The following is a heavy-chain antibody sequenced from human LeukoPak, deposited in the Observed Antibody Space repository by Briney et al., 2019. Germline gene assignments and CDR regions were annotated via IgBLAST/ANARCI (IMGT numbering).Heavy chain of an antibody. CDR2: MYSRGDT. Sequence: PGGSLRLSCAASGFTLRDNYMSWVPQAPGKGLEWVSDMYSRGDTYYADSVKGRFTFSRDMSKNTLSLQMNGLRTEDTAMYYCARDAPQVPAAGVLASWGQGTLVTVSS. V-gene: IGHV3-53*01. D-gene: IGHD6-13*01. CDR3: ARDAPQVPAAGVLAS. CDR1: GFTLRDNY. J-gene: IGHJ5*02.